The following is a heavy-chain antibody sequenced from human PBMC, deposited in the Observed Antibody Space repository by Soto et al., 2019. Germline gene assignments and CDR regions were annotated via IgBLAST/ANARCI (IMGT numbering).Heavy chain of an antibody. D-gene: IGHD6-13*01. Sequence: QVQLVESGGGVVQPGRSLRLSCAASGFTFSSDAMHWVRQAPGKGLEWVAVISYDGSNKYYADSVKGRFTISRDNSKNTLYLQMNSLRAEDTAVYYCARDLVMGSSSWLYYYYYGMDVWGQGTTVTVSS. CDR2: ISYDGSNK. CDR1: GFTFSSDA. V-gene: IGHV3-30-3*01. CDR3: ARDLVMGSSSWLYYYYYGMDV. J-gene: IGHJ6*02.